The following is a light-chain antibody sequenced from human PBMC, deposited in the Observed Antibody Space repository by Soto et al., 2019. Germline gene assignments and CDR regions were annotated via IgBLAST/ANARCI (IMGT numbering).Light chain of an antibody. CDR1: QSIAGF. CDR3: QQNYATPQP. J-gene: IGKJ1*01. V-gene: IGKV1-39*01. CDR2: TTF. Sequence: DIQMTQSPSSMSASVGDKVTITCRASQSIAGFLNWYQQRPGRAPRLLIYTTFTLQIGVPSRFSGSESGTDFALTITNLQHEDFATSFCQQNYATPQPFGQGTKVDIK.